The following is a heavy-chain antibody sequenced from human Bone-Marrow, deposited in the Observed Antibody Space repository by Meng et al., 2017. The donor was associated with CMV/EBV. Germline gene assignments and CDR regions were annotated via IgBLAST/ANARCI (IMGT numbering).Heavy chain of an antibody. J-gene: IGHJ6*02. D-gene: IGHD2-2*01. CDR3: AKDLFYQLLSGRGSYNYYYGMDV. CDR2: IWYDGSNK. Sequence: MHWVRQAPGKGLEWVAVIWYDGSNKYYADSVKGRFTISRDNSKNTLYLQMNSLRAEDTAVYYCAKDLFYQLLSGRGSYNYYYGMDVWGQGTTVTVSS. V-gene: IGHV3-33*06.